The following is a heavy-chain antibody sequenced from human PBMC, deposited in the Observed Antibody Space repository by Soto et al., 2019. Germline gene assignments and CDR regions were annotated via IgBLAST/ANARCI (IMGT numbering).Heavy chain of an antibody. Sequence: SETLSLTCTVSGGPIINYYWSWIRQPPGMGLEWIGYIHHSGDTNSDPSLKSRVTISIDTSKNQLSLRLSSVTAADTAVYYCARYCVSAKCLDYWGQGTLVTVSS. D-gene: IGHD2-2*01. CDR3: ARYCVSAKCLDY. J-gene: IGHJ4*02. CDR1: GGPIINYY. CDR2: IHHSGDT. V-gene: IGHV4-59*03.